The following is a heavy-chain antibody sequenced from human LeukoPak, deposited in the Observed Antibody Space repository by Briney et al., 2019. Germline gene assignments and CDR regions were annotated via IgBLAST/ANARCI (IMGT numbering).Heavy chain of an antibody. J-gene: IGHJ6*03. V-gene: IGHV4-34*01. Sequence: PSETLSLTCAVYGGSFSGYYWSWTHQPPGKGLEWIGEINHSGSTNYNPSLKSRVTISVDTSMNQFSLKLSSVTAADTAVYYCARGQGSYYYGSGSYYAPSNYYYYYYMDVWGKGTTVTVSS. CDR1: GGSFSGYY. CDR2: INHSGST. D-gene: IGHD3-10*01. CDR3: ARGQGSYYYGSGSYYAPSNYYYYYYMDV.